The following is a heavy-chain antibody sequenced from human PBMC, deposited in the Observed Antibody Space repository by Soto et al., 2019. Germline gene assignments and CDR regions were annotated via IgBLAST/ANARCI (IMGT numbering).Heavy chain of an antibody. Sequence: QVQLVQSGAEVKKPGSSVKVSCKTSGGTFSTHVIGWVRQAPGQGLEWMGGIVPKFGKTNYAHKFKGRVKITADESTSTAYMEVSSLTSEDTAVYYCVRGGSDNSRWYIWFDPWGQVTLVTVSS. J-gene: IGHJ5*02. V-gene: IGHV1-69*01. D-gene: IGHD6-19*01. CDR2: IVPKFGKT. CDR1: GGTFSTHV. CDR3: VRGGSDNSRWYIWFDP.